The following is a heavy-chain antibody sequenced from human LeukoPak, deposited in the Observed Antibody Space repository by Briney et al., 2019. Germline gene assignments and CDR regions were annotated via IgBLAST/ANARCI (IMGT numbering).Heavy chain of an antibody. V-gene: IGHV3-21*01. CDR1: GFTFSSYE. D-gene: IGHD6-19*01. CDR3: ARQQWLDGAYYFDY. Sequence: GGSLRLSCAASGFTFSSYEMNWVRQAPGKGLEWVSSISTSSSYIYYADSVKGRFTVSRDNAKKSLLLQMNSLRDEDTAVYYCARQQWLDGAYYFDYWGQGTLVTVSS. CDR2: ISTSSSYI. J-gene: IGHJ4*02.